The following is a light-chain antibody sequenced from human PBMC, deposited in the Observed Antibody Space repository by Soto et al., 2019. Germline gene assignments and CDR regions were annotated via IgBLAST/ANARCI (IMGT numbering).Light chain of an antibody. CDR2: AAS. CDR3: QQYNSYPFT. CDR1: QDISNY. V-gene: IGKV1-16*02. Sequence: DLQMTQSPSSLSASVGDRVTITCRASQDISNYLAWFQQKPGRPPKSLIYAASSLQSGVPSKFSGSGSGTDFTLTISILQPEDFPTYFFQQYNSYPFTFGPGTNVDVK. J-gene: IGKJ3*01.